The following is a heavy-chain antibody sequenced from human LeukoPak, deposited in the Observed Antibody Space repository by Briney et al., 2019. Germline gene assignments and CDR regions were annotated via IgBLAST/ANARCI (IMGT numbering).Heavy chain of an antibody. CDR1: GFTFDDYA. D-gene: IGHD5-24*01. CDR2: ISWNSGSI. CDR3: VKEGGDGYNTGFDY. J-gene: IGHJ4*02. V-gene: IGHV3-9*03. Sequence: GGSLRLSCAASGFTFDDYAMHWVRQAPGKGLEWVSGISWNSGSIGYADSVKGRFTISRDNAKNSLYLQMNSLRAEDVALYYCVKEGGDGYNTGFDYWGQGTLVTVSS.